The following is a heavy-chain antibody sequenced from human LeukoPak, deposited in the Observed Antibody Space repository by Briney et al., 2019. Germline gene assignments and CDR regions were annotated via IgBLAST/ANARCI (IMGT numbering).Heavy chain of an antibody. Sequence: GVSVKVSCKASGYTFTSYYMHWVRQAPGQGLEWMEIINPSGGSTSYAQKFQGRVTMTRDMSTSTVYMELSSLRSEDTAVYYCARALPGGGAFDIWGQGTMVTVSS. CDR1: GYTFTSYY. CDR3: ARALPGGGAFDI. CDR2: INPSGGST. D-gene: IGHD1-14*01. J-gene: IGHJ3*02. V-gene: IGHV1-46*01.